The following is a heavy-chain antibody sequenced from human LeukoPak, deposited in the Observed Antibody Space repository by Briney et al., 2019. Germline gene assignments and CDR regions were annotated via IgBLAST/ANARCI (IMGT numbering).Heavy chain of an antibody. Sequence: PGGTLRLSCAASGFTFSSYGMSWVRQAPGKGLEWVSGISSIDGSTYYADSVKGRFTISRDNAKNSLYLQMNSLRAEDTAVYYCARDPHYDSSGYHDYWGQGTLVTVSS. CDR2: ISSIDGST. CDR1: GFTFSSYG. D-gene: IGHD3-22*01. J-gene: IGHJ4*02. CDR3: ARDPHYDSSGYHDY. V-gene: IGHV3-21*01.